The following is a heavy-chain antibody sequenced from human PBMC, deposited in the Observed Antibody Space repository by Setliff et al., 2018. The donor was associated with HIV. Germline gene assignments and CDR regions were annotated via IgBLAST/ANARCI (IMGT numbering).Heavy chain of an antibody. V-gene: IGHV1-69*13. CDR2: VIPSFATA. CDR3: ANPHYGGAFDV. D-gene: IGHD4-17*01. Sequence: GASVKVSCKASGGTFKNLAVSWVRQAPGKGLEWMGGVIPSFATANYAQKFHGRITITSDELTSTVYMDLNSLKSEDSAVYYCANPHYGGAFDVWGQGTAVTVSS. CDR1: GGTFKNLA. J-gene: IGHJ3*01.